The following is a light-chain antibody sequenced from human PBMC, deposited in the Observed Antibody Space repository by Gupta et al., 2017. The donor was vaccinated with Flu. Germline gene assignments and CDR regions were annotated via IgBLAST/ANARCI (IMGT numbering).Light chain of an antibody. CDR3: SSYTSSSTLV. Sequence: QSALTQPASVSGSPGQSITISCTGTRSDVGGYNYVSWYQQHPGKAPKLMIYEVSNRPSGVSNRFSGSKSGNTASLTISGPQAEDEADYYCSSYTSSSTLVFGTGTKVTVL. CDR1: RSDVGGYNY. V-gene: IGLV2-14*01. CDR2: EVS. J-gene: IGLJ1*01.